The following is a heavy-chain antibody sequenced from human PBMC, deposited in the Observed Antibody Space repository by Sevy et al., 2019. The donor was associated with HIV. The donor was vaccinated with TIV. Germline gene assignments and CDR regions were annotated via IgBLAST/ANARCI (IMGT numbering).Heavy chain of an antibody. CDR1: GFTFSSYW. Sequence: GGSLRLSCAASGFTFSSYWMSWVRQAPGKGLEWVANIKQDGSEKYYVDSVKGRFTISRDNAKNALYLQMNSLRAEDTAVYYCARDRMVRGGINVFYYGMDVWGQGTTVTVSS. D-gene: IGHD3-10*01. CDR2: IKQDGSEK. J-gene: IGHJ6*02. CDR3: ARDRMVRGGINVFYYGMDV. V-gene: IGHV3-7*01.